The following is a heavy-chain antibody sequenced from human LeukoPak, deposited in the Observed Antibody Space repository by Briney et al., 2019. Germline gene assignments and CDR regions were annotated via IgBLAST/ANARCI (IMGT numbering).Heavy chain of an antibody. V-gene: IGHV1-2*02. J-gene: IGHJ4*02. D-gene: IGHD3-3*01. CDR3: ASLGPFWSGYYTGDAPPDY. CDR2: INPNSGGT. Sequence: ASVKVSCKASGYTFTGYYMHWVRQAPGQGLEWMGWINPNSGGTNYAQKFQGRVTMTRDTSISTAYMELSRLRSDDTAVYYCASLGPFWSGYYTGDAPPDYWGQGTLVTVSS. CDR1: GYTFTGYY.